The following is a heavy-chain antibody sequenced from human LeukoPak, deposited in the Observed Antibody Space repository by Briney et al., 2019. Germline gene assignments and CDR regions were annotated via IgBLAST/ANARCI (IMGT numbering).Heavy chain of an antibody. D-gene: IGHD2-15*01. CDR1: GFTFSSYA. CDR2: ISGSGGST. J-gene: IGHJ4*02. CDR3: VKAQGYCSGGTCYFDY. V-gene: IGHV3-23*01. Sequence: GGSLRLSCAASGFTFSSYAMSWVRQAPGKGLEWVSAISGSGGSTYYADSVKGRFTISRDNSKNTLYLQMSSLRAEDTAVYYCVKAQGYCSGGTCYFDYWGQGTLVTVSS.